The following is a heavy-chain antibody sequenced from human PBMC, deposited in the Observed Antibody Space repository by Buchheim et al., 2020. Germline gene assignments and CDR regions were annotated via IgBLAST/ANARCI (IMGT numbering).Heavy chain of an antibody. CDR2: ISYDGTKK. D-gene: IGHD6-19*01. Sequence: QVQLVESGGGVVQPGKSLRLSCAASGFAVNTFGMHWVRQAPGKGLEWVAFISYDGTKKYYGDSVRGRFTISRDNSKNALYLQMNSLRADDTAVYSCAKDNAVSDLSPDRWGQGTL. V-gene: IGHV3-30*18. CDR1: GFAVNTFG. J-gene: IGHJ5*02. CDR3: AKDNAVSDLSPDR.